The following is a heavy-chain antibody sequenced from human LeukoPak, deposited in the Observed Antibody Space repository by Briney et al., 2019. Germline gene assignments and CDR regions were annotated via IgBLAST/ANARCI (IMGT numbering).Heavy chain of an antibody. Sequence: GGSLRLSCAASGFTFDDYAMHWVRQAPGKGLEWVSGISWNSGSIGYADSVKGRFTISRDNAKNSLYLQMNSLRAEDTAVYYCARDLFRGGPTGAFDYWGQGTLVTVSS. J-gene: IGHJ4*02. V-gene: IGHV3-9*01. D-gene: IGHD2-21*01. CDR3: ARDLFRGGPTGAFDY. CDR1: GFTFDDYA. CDR2: ISWNSGSI.